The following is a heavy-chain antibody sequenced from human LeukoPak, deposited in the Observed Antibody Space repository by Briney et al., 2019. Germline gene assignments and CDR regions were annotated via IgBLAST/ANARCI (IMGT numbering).Heavy chain of an antibody. J-gene: IGHJ3*01. CDR3: TTDPLSRQLTSFDY. CDR2: IKSKTDGGTT. V-gene: IGHV3-15*01. CDR1: GFTFSNAW. Sequence: SGGSLRLSCAASGFTFSNAWMSWVRQAPGKGLEWVGRIKSKTDGGTTDYAAPVKGRFTISRDDSKNTLYLQMNSLKTEDTAVYYCTTDPLSRQLTSFDYWGQGTMVTVSS. D-gene: IGHD4/OR15-4a*01.